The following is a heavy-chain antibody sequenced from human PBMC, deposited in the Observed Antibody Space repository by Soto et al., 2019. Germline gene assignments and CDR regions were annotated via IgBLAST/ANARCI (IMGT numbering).Heavy chain of an antibody. Sequence: SETLSLTCTVSGGSISSSSYYWGWIRQPPGKGLEWIGSIYYSGSTYYNPSLKSRVTISVDTSKNQFSLKLSSVTAADTAVYYCARVSSGSSYCGGDCYDYWGQGTLVTVSS. V-gene: IGHV4-39*07. CDR1: GGSISSSSYY. D-gene: IGHD2-21*01. J-gene: IGHJ4*02. CDR3: ARVSSGSSYCGGDCYDY. CDR2: IYYSGST.